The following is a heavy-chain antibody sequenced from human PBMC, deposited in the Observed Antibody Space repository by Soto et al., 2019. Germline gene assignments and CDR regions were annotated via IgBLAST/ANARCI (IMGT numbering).Heavy chain of an antibody. CDR2: IYWDDDK. D-gene: IGHD3-10*01. CDR1: GFSLTTSGVG. Sequence: QITLKESGPTLVKPTQTLTLTCTFSGFSLTTSGVGVGWIRQPPGKALEWLALIYWDDDKRYSPSLESRLTITKDTSKNQVVLTLTKVDPVDTGTYYCAHRVSEADDYWGQGILVTVSS. CDR3: AHRVSEADDY. V-gene: IGHV2-5*02. J-gene: IGHJ4*02.